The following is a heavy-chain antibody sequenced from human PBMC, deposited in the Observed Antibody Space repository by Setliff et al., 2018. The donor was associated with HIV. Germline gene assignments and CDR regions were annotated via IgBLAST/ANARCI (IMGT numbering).Heavy chain of an antibody. Sequence: SVKVSCKVSGGTFTRNCISWVRQAPGQGLEWMGGIIPIFGTTNYAQKFQGRVTITADESTSTAYMELSSLRSEDTAVYYCAMSMTTYPVSRAFDIWGQGTMVTVSS. CDR1: GGTFTRNC. CDR3: AMSMTTYPVSRAFDI. D-gene: IGHD4-4*01. V-gene: IGHV1-69*13. J-gene: IGHJ3*02. CDR2: IIPIFGTT.